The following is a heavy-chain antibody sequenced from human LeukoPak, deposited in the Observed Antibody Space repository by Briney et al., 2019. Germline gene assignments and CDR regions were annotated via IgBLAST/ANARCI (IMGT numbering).Heavy chain of an antibody. CDR2: IYYSGST. D-gene: IGHD3-10*01. J-gene: IGHJ4*02. Sequence: SETLSLTCTVSGGSISSSSYYWGWIRQPPGKGLEWIGSIYYSGSTYYNPSLKSRVTISVDTSKNQFSLKLSSVTAADTAVYYCARSTYYYGSGSYYPFDYWGQGTLVTVSS. CDR3: ARSTYYYGSGSYYPFDY. V-gene: IGHV4-39*01. CDR1: GGSISSSSYY.